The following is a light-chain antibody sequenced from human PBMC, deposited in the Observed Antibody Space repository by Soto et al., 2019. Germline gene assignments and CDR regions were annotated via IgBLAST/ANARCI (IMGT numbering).Light chain of an antibody. J-gene: IGKJ2*01. CDR2: GAS. Sequence: EIVLTQSPGTLSLSPGERATLSCRASQSVSSSYLAWYQQKPGQAPRLLIYGASSRATGIPDRFSGSGSGTDVTLTISRREPEDFAVYYCQQYGRSSYTFGQGTKLEIK. V-gene: IGKV3-20*01. CDR3: QQYGRSSYT. CDR1: QSVSSSY.